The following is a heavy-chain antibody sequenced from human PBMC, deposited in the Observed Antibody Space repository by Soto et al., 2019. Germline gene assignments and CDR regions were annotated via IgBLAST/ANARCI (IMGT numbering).Heavy chain of an antibody. CDR3: ARGAYGSGNGHFDY. CDR2: TYYRSKWYN. V-gene: IGHV6-1*01. Sequence: SQTLSLTCAISGDSVSSNSAVWNWIRQSPSRGLEWLGRTYYRSKWYNDYTVSVKSRITINPDTSKNQYSLQLNSVTPEDTAVYYFARGAYGSGNGHFDYWGQGTLVTVSS. D-gene: IGHD3-10*01. CDR1: GDSVSSNSAV. J-gene: IGHJ4*02.